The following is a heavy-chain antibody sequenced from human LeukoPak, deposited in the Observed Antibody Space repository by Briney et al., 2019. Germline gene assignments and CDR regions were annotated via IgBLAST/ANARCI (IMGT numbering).Heavy chain of an antibody. J-gene: IGHJ6*03. CDR3: ARTGPVLRFSGTYYYYYMDV. Sequence: SVKVSCKASGGTFSSYAISWVRQAPGQGLEWMGGIIPIFGTANYAQKFQGRVTITADESTSTAYMELSSLRSEDTAVYYCARTGPVLRFSGTYYYYYMDVWGKGTTVTVSS. CDR1: GGTFSSYA. D-gene: IGHD3-3*01. CDR2: IIPIFGTA. V-gene: IGHV1-69*01.